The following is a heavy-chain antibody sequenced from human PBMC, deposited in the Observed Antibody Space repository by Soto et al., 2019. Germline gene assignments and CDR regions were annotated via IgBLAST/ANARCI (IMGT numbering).Heavy chain of an antibody. CDR3: ARCAMTVAGPYYYAMDV. D-gene: IGHD6-19*01. J-gene: IGHJ6*02. CDR1: VGSINSSNYC. CDR2: FYHTGSL. V-gene: IGHV4-39*02. Sequence: SQSLSLTCPMSVGSINSSNYCCGWLRQPPWRGLEWIGFFYHTGSLYYNPSLKSRVTISSDTSKSHLSLRLRSVTAADAGVYYCARCAMTVAGPYYYAMDVWGLGTPVTVSS.